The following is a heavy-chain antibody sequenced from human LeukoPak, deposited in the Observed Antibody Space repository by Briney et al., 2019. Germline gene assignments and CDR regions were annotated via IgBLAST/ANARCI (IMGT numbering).Heavy chain of an antibody. CDR2: IWGNGSEK. J-gene: IGHJ4*02. V-gene: IGHV3-33*01. CDR1: GFTLTNYG. D-gene: IGHD5-24*01. Sequence: GSPRLSPAASGFTLTNYGMHWVRQTPRKGVQWASVIWGNGSEKYYADSGKGRFTISRDNCKNTVSLEMNSLRTEDTAIYHCARDRGGHNVNFDHWGQGTLVTVSS. CDR3: ARDRGGHNVNFDH.